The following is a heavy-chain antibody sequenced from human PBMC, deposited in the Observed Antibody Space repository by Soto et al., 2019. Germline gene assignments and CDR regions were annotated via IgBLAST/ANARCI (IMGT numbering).Heavy chain of an antibody. V-gene: IGHV4-34*01. D-gene: IGHD4-17*01. CDR3: ARIPGSDYSDHLDF. CDR2: ITHRGSP. J-gene: IGHJ4*02. CDR1: GGSFSGYH. Sequence: SETLSLTCAVYGGSFSGYHSTCLRQPPGRGLEWIGEITHRGSPNYSSSFKSRATISVDTSKHQFSLDLTSVTAADTAVYYCARIPGSDYSDHLDFWGQGMLVTSPQ.